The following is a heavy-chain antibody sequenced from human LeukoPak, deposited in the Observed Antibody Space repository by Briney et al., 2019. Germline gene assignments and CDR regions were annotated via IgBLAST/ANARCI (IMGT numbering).Heavy chain of an antibody. D-gene: IGHD3-10*01. CDR3: ARGHGSGSSYYFDY. Sequence: GGSLRLSCAASGFTFSSYDMHWVRQATGKGLEWVSAIGTAGDPYYPGSVKGRFTISRENAKNSLYLQMNSLGAGDTAVYYCARGHGSGSSYYFDYWGQGTLVTVPS. J-gene: IGHJ4*02. CDR1: GFTFSSYD. V-gene: IGHV3-13*05. CDR2: IGTAGDP.